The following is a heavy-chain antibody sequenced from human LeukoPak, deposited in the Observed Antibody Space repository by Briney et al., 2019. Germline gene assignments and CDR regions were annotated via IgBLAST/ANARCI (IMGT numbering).Heavy chain of an antibody. V-gene: IGHV3-30*04. D-gene: IGHD3-10*01. Sequence: GGSLRLSCAASGFTFSSYAMHWVRQAPGKGLEWVAVLSYDGSNKYYADSVKGRFTISRDNSKNTLYLQMNSLRAEDTAVYYCARAIWFGELFDWFDPWGQGTLVTVSS. J-gene: IGHJ5*02. CDR2: LSYDGSNK. CDR1: GFTFSSYA. CDR3: ARAIWFGELFDWFDP.